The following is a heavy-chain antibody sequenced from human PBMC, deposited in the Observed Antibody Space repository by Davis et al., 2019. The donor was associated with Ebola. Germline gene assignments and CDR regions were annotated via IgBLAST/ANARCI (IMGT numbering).Heavy chain of an antibody. Sequence: SVKVSCKASGGTFSSYAISWVRQAPGQGLEWMGRIIPILGIANYAQKFQGRVTITADNSTSTAYMELSSLRSEDTAVYYCAREGTAMVRGDYYYYGMDVWGQGTTVTVSS. CDR1: GGTFSSYA. CDR2: IIPILGIA. J-gene: IGHJ6*02. D-gene: IGHD5-18*01. V-gene: IGHV1-69*04. CDR3: AREGTAMVRGDYYYYGMDV.